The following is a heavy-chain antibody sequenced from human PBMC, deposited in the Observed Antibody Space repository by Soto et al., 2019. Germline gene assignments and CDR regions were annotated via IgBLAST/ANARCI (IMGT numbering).Heavy chain of an antibody. V-gene: IGHV1-69*01. J-gene: IGHJ4*02. Sequence: QVQLVQSGAEVKKPGSSVKVSCKASGGSVNGYAVSWVRQAPGRGLEWMGGLTPISGAATYAKNFQGRVSITADGSTTTAYLDLTSLTSEDTAIYFCARHRLFYDSGSHSYVPYYFENWGQGTLVSVSS. D-gene: IGHD1-26*01. CDR2: LTPISGAA. CDR1: GGSVNGYA. CDR3: ARHRLFYDSGSHSYVPYYFEN.